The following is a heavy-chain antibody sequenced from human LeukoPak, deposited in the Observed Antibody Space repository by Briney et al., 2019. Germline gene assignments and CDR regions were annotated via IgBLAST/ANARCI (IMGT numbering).Heavy chain of an antibody. D-gene: IGHD1-26*01. CDR1: GFTFSSYS. Sequence: GGSLRLSCAASGFTFSSYSMNWVRQAPGKGLEWVSSIGSSSSYIYYADSVKGRFTISRDNAKNSLYLQMNSLRAEDTAVYYCARDRYSGSYPLDYWGQGTLVTVSS. CDR3: ARDRYSGSYPLDY. V-gene: IGHV3-21*04. CDR2: IGSSSSYI. J-gene: IGHJ4*02.